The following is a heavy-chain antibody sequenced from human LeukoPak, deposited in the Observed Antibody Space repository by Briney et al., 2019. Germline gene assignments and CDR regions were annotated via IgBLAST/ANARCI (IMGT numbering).Heavy chain of an antibody. CDR3: ARGMESGRYDIFDY. D-gene: IGHD3-9*01. CDR1: VGTFSSYA. CDR2: IIPIFGTA. J-gene: IGHJ4*02. V-gene: IGHV1-69*13. Sequence: SVKVSCTASVGTFSSYAISWERQAPGQGLEWMGGIIPIFGTANYAQKFQGRVTITADESTSTAYMELSSLRSEDTAVYYCARGMESGRYDIFDYWGQGTLVTVSS.